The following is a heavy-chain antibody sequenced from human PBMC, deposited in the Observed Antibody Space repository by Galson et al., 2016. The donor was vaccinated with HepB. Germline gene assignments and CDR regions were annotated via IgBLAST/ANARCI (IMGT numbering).Heavy chain of an antibody. CDR3: AKNLDSGWHFPFDY. Sequence: SLRLSCAGSGFNVRSNYMNWVRQAPGKGLEWVSVIYSGGATSYADSVKGRFTMSRDTSNNTVFLQMYSLRTEDTAVYYCAKNLDSGWHFPFDYWGQGILVTVSS. CDR2: IYSGGAT. V-gene: IGHV3-53*01. D-gene: IGHD3-22*01. J-gene: IGHJ4*02. CDR1: GFNVRSNY.